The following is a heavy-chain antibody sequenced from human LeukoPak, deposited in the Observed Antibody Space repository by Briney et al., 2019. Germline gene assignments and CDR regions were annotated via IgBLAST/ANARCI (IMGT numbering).Heavy chain of an antibody. CDR3: ARSLGVVINLDY. Sequence: ASVKVSCKASGYTFTGYYMHWVRQAPGQGLEWMGWINPNSGGTNYAQKFQGRVTMTRDTSISTAYMELSRLRSDDTAVYYCARSLGVVINLDYWGQGILVTVSS. D-gene: IGHD3-3*01. CDR1: GYTFTGYY. V-gene: IGHV1-2*02. CDR2: INPNSGGT. J-gene: IGHJ4*02.